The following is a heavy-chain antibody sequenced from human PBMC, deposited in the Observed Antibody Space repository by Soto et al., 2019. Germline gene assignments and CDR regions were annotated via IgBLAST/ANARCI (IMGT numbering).Heavy chain of an antibody. J-gene: IGHJ4*02. CDR3: ARAGVVVAAVDY. D-gene: IGHD2-15*01. CDR2: IYYSGST. Sequence: GTPSETLSLTCTVSGGSISSSSYYWGWIRQPPGKGLEWIGSIYYSGSTNYNPSLKSRVTISVDTSKNQFSLKLSSVTAADTAVYYCARAGVVVAAVDYWGQGTLVTVSS. V-gene: IGHV4-39*07. CDR1: GGSISSSSYY.